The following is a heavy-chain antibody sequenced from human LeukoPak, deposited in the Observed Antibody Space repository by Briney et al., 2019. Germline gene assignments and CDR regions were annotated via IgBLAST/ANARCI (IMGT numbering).Heavy chain of an antibody. V-gene: IGHV3-7*05. D-gene: IGHD3-22*01. Sequence: PGGSLRLSCAASGFTFSNYWMSWVRQAPGKGLERVANIKRDGSEKYCVDSVKGRFTISRDNAKNSLYLQMNSLRAEDTAVYYCVREPYYYDGSGVFDYWGQGSLVTVSS. CDR2: IKRDGSEK. J-gene: IGHJ4*02. CDR1: GFTFSNYW. CDR3: VREPYYYDGSGVFDY.